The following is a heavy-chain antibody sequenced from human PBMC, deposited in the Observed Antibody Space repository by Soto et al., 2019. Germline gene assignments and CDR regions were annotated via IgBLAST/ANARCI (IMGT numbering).Heavy chain of an antibody. J-gene: IGHJ4*02. V-gene: IGHV3-23*01. CDR3: ASPGYSSSLEYY. Sequence: EVQLLESGGGLVQPGGSLRLSCAASGFTFSSYAMSWVRQAPGKGLEWVSAISGSGGSTYYADSVKGRFTISRDNSKNPLYRHMTSMRAEDTAVYYCASPGYSSSLEYYGGQGTLVTVAS. D-gene: IGHD6-19*01. CDR2: ISGSGGST. CDR1: GFTFSSYA.